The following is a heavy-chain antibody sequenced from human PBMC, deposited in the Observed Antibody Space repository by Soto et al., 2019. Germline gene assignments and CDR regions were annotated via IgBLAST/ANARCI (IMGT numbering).Heavy chain of an antibody. CDR2: ISYDGSNK. J-gene: IGHJ4*02. V-gene: IGHV3-30*18. Sequence: PLRHSCGASGFTFISYGMHWVRQAPGKGLEWVAVISYDGSNKYYADSVKGRFTISRDNSKNMVYLQMNSLRVEDTAQYFCVKEWTPRRAFDSWGQGTQVTVSS. CDR3: VKEWTPRRAFDS. CDR1: GFTFISYG. D-gene: IGHD5-12*01.